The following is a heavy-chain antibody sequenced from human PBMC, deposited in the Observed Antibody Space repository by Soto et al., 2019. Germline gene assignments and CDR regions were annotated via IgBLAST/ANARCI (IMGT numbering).Heavy chain of an antibody. Sequence: VAPVKVTCKTSCYPFTSHRLMCVRRAPGQGLEWMGWISPHNGNAKYAQKFQDRVTMTADTAASTVYMELRSLRSDDSAVFYCARDRSGWYDFWGQGTLVTVSS. V-gene: IGHV1-18*01. CDR2: ISPHNGNA. D-gene: IGHD6-19*01. CDR3: ARDRSGWYDF. J-gene: IGHJ4*02. CDR1: CYPFTSHR.